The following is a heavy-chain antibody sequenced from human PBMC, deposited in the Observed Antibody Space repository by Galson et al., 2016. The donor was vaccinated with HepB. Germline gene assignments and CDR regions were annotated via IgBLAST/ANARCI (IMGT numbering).Heavy chain of an antibody. V-gene: IGHV4-38-2*02. D-gene: IGHD2-2*01. CDR3: TRERRPAAILDY. CDR1: AYSISSGYY. CDR2: IYHSGST. Sequence: SETLSLTCTVSAYSISSGYYWGWIRQPPGKGLEWIGSIYHSGSTYYNPSLKSRVTISVDTSKNQFSLKLSSVTAADTAVYYCTRERRPAAILDYWGQGTLVTVSS. J-gene: IGHJ4*02.